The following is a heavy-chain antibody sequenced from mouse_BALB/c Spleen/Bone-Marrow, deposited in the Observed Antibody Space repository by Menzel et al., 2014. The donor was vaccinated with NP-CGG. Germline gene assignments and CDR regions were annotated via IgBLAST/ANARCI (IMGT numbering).Heavy chain of an antibody. CDR2: VNPYNDGT. CDR3: ARRGRIAEALGY. V-gene: IGHV1-14*01. Sequence: EVKLMESGPELVKPGASVKMSCKASGYTFTSYVMHWVKQKPGQGLEWIGYVNPYNDGTKYNEKFKGKATLTSDKSSSTAYMELSSLTSEDSAVYYCARRGRIAEALGYWGHGTTLTVSS. D-gene: IGHD6-1*01. CDR1: GYTFTSYV. J-gene: IGHJ2*01.